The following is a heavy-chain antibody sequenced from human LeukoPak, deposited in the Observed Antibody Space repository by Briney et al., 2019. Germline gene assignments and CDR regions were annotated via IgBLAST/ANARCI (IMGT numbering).Heavy chain of an antibody. CDR3: ARRTSESGPAFDI. J-gene: IGHJ3*02. Sequence: SVKVSCKASGGTFSSYAISWVRQAPGQGLEWMGGIIPIFGTANYAQKFQGRVTITADKSTSTAYMELSSLRSEDTAVCYCARRTSESGPAFDIWGQGTMVTVSS. CDR1: GGTFSSYA. D-gene: IGHD1-26*01. V-gene: IGHV1-69*06. CDR2: IIPIFGTA.